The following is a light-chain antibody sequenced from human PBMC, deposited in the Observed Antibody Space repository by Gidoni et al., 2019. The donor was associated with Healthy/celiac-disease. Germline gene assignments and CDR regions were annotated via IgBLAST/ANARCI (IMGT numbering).Light chain of an antibody. J-gene: IGKJ2*03. V-gene: IGKV3-15*01. CDR1: QRVSSN. Sequence: EIVMTQSPATLSVSPGERATISCRASQRVSSNLAWYQQKPGQAPRLLIYGASTRATGIPARFSGSVSGTEFTLTISSLHSEDFAVYYCQQYNNWPSYLYSFGQGTKLEIK. CDR2: GAS. CDR3: QQYNNWPSYLYS.